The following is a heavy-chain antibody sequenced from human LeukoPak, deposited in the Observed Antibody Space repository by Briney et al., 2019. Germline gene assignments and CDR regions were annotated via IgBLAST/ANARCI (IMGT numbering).Heavy chain of an antibody. J-gene: IGHJ4*02. CDR3: ARRAVAASVPFDY. V-gene: IGHV3-7*01. CDR2: IKQYGSEK. Sequence: PGGSLRLSCAASGFTFSTYWMSGARQAPGKGLEWVANIKQYGSEKYYVDSVKGRFTISRDNAKNSLYLQMNSLRAEDTAVYYCARRAVAASVPFDYWGQGTLVTVSS. CDR1: GFTFSTYW. D-gene: IGHD6-19*01.